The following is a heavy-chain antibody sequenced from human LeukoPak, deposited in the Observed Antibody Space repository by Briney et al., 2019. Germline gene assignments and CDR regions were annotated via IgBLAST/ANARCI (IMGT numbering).Heavy chain of an antibody. Sequence: GGSLRLSCAASGFTFSSYAMSWVRQAPGKGPEWVSAISGSGGSTYYADSVKGRFTISRDNSKNTLYLQMNSLRAEDTAVYYCAKVAELLILFSGFDYWGQGTLVTVSS. J-gene: IGHJ4*02. CDR3: AKVAELLILFSGFDY. CDR2: ISGSGGST. CDR1: GFTFSSYA. D-gene: IGHD1-26*01. V-gene: IGHV3-23*01.